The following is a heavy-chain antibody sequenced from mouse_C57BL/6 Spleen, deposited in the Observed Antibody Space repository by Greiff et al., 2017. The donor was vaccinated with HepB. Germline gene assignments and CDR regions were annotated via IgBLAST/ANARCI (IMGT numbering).Heavy chain of an antibody. CDR2: IYPGDGDT. D-gene: IGHD1-1*01. Sequence: QVHVKQSGAELVKPGASVKISCKASGYAFSSYWVNWVKQRPGKGLEWIGQIYPGDGDTNYNGKFKGKATLTADKSTSTPYMQHSSLTSEDSAVYFGARSGSIPFAYWGQGTLVTVSA. CDR1: GYAFSSYW. CDR3: ARSGSIPFAY. J-gene: IGHJ3*01. V-gene: IGHV1-80*01.